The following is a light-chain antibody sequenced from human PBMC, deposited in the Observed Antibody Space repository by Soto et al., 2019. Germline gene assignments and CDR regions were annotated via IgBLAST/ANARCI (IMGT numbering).Light chain of an antibody. Sequence: DIQMTQSPASLSSSVGGRVTITCRASQSISSWLAWYQQKPGKAPKLLIYKASSLESGVPSRFSGSGSGTEFTLTISSLQPDDFATYYCQQYNSYWWTFGQGTKVDI. CDR1: QSISSW. J-gene: IGKJ1*01. CDR3: QQYNSYWWT. CDR2: KAS. V-gene: IGKV1-5*03.